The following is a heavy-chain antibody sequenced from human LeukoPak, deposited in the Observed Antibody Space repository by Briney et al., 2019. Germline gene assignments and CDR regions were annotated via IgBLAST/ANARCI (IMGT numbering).Heavy chain of an antibody. CDR1: GFTFSSYS. J-gene: IGHJ4*02. V-gene: IGHV3-48*01. Sequence: PGGSLRLSCAASGFTFSSYSMNWVRQAPGKGLEWVSYISSSSRTIYYADSVKGRFTISRDNAKNSLYLQMNSLRAEDTAVYYCARVYLGLDLDYWGQGTLVTVSS. D-gene: IGHD2/OR15-2a*01. CDR3: ARVYLGLDLDY. CDR2: ISSSSRTI.